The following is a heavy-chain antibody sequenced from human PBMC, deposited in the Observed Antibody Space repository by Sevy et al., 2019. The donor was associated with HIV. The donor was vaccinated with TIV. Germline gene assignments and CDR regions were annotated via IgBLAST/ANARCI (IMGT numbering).Heavy chain of an antibody. J-gene: IGHJ4*02. CDR2: IYSDGKT. Sequence: GGSLRLSCAASGFTVSRNYMSWVRQAPGKGLQWVSVIYSDGKTFYADSVQDRFTISRDNSKNTLYLQMNSLRAEDTAVYYCAGWSSAWTLFDYWGQGTLVTVSS. V-gene: IGHV3-66*01. CDR1: GFTVSRNY. D-gene: IGHD6-19*01. CDR3: AGWSSAWTLFDY.